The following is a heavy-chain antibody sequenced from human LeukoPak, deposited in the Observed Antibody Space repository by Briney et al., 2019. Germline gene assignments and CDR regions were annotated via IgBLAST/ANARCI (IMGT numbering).Heavy chain of an antibody. CDR1: GFTFSSYW. D-gene: IGHD3-10*01. CDR3: ARDMYYYGSGPDY. Sequence: GGSLRLSCAASGFTFSSYWMSWVRQAPGKGLEWVANIKQDGSEKYYVDSVKGRFTISRDNAKNSLYLQMNSLRAEDTAVYYCARDMYYYGSGPDYWGQETLVTVSS. J-gene: IGHJ4*02. V-gene: IGHV3-7*01. CDR2: IKQDGSEK.